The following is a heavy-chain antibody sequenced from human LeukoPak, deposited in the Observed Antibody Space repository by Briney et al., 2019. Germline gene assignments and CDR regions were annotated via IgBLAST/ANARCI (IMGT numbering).Heavy chain of an antibody. D-gene: IGHD7-27*01. CDR3: ASRIPAWGIANRGLDY. Sequence: PSETLSLTCAVYGGSFSGYYWSWIRQPPGKGLEWIGEINHSGSTNYNPSLKSRVTISVDTSKNQFSLKLSSVTAADTAVYYCASRIPAWGIANRGLDYWGQGTLVTVSS. CDR2: INHSGST. V-gene: IGHV4-34*01. J-gene: IGHJ4*02. CDR1: GGSFSGYY.